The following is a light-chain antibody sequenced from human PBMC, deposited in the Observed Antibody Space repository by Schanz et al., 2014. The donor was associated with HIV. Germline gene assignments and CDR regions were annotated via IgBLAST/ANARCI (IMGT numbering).Light chain of an antibody. CDR2: TAS. J-gene: IGKJ5*01. CDR3: QQANSFPIT. CDR1: QDISNY. Sequence: IQLTQSPSSLSASVGDRVTITCQASQDISNYLNWYQQKPGKAPKLLIYTASSVQYGVPSRFSGSGSGTHFTLTISSLQTEDFATYYCQQANSFPITFGQGTRLEIK. V-gene: IGKV1-12*01.